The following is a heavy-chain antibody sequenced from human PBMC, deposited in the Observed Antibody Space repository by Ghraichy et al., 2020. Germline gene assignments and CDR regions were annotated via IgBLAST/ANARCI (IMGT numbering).Heavy chain of an antibody. J-gene: IGHJ4*02. D-gene: IGHD3-22*01. CDR3: VTVPYDSSGYPYMYYFDY. Sequence: GGSLRLSCSASGFSFSDYAMNWVRQAPGKGLEYVSAIGVNENITYYADSVKGRFTLSRENSKSTLYLQMSSLRTEYTAVYYCVTVPYDSSGYPYMYYFDYWGQGSLVTVSA. CDR1: GFSFSDYA. CDR2: IGVNENIT. V-gene: IGHV3-64D*06.